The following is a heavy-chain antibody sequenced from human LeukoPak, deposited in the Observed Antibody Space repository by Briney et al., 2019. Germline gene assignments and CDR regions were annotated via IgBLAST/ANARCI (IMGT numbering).Heavy chain of an antibody. Sequence: GASVKVSCKASGYTFSGYYIHWVRQAPGQGLEWMGRIIPKSGDSKYTQKFQGRVAMTRDTSITTAYMELTRLTSDDTAVYFCARSGSGSSWYGGTMWSFDIWGQGTLVTASS. CDR2: IIPKSGDS. CDR1: GYTFSGYY. D-gene: IGHD6-13*01. V-gene: IGHV1-2*06. CDR3: ARSGSGSSWYGGTMWSFDI. J-gene: IGHJ3*02.